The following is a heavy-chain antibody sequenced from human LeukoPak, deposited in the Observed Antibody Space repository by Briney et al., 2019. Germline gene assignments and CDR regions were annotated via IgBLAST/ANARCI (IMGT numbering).Heavy chain of an antibody. Sequence: ASVKVSCKASGYTFTSYGISWVRQAPGQGLEWMGWTSAYNGNTNYAQKLQGRVTMTTDTSTSTAYMELRSLRSDDTAVYYCARDRGGIVVVVAVYDAFDIWGQGTMVTVPS. CDR3: ARDRGGIVVVVAVYDAFDI. CDR2: TSAYNGNT. CDR1: GYTFTSYG. D-gene: IGHD2-15*01. V-gene: IGHV1-18*04. J-gene: IGHJ3*02.